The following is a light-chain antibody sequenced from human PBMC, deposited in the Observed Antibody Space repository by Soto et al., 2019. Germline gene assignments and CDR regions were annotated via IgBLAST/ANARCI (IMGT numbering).Light chain of an antibody. J-gene: IGLJ1*01. Sequence: QSVLTQAAAVSGSPEQSITSSCSGTSRNIGGYNVVSWYQQHPGKAPKVIVYEGIKRPSGDSDRFSGSTSGSAASLTISGLQTEDEAEYYCCSYVGATTYVFGSGTKVTVL. CDR1: SRNIGGYNV. CDR3: CSYVGATTYV. V-gene: IGLV2-23*01. CDR2: EGI.